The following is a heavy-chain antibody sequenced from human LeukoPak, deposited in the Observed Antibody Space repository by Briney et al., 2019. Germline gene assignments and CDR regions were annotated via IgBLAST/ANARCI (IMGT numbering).Heavy chain of an antibody. CDR1: GFTVSSNY. D-gene: IGHD2-15*01. CDR2: IYSGGST. J-gene: IGHJ4*02. V-gene: IGHV3-66*01. Sequence: GGSLRLSCAASGFTVSSNYMSWVRQAPGKGLEWVSVIYSGGSTYYADSVKGRFTISRDNSKNTLYLQMTSLRAEDTAVYYCATRRRDGYSTFFDYWGQGTLVTVSS. CDR3: ATRRRDGYSTFFDY.